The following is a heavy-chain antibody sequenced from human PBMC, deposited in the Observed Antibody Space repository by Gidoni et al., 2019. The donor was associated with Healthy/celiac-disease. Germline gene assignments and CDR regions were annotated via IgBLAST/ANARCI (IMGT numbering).Heavy chain of an antibody. CDR2: IIPIFGTA. J-gene: IGHJ6*03. Sequence: QVQLVQSGAEVKKPGSSVKVSCKASGGTFSSYAISWVRQAPGQGLEWMGGIIPIFGTANYAQKFQGRVTITADKSTSTAYMELSSLRSEDTAVYYCASSYDFWSQNRHYYYYYMDVWGKGTTVTVSS. D-gene: IGHD3-3*01. V-gene: IGHV1-69*06. CDR3: ASSYDFWSQNRHYYYYYMDV. CDR1: GGTFSSYA.